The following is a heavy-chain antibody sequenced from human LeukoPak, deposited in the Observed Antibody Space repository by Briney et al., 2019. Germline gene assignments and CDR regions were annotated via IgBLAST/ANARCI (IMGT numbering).Heavy chain of an antibody. V-gene: IGHV3-74*01. D-gene: IGHD5-18*01. Sequence: GGSLRLSCAASGFTFSDYWMHWVRQAPGKGLVWVLGMNTDGSEIWYADSVKGRFTISRDNAMNTVYLQMNSLRVEDTAMFYCARGSGYYYLDYWGQGALVTVSS. J-gene: IGHJ4*02. CDR3: ARGSGYYYLDY. CDR2: MNTDGSEI. CDR1: GFTFSDYW.